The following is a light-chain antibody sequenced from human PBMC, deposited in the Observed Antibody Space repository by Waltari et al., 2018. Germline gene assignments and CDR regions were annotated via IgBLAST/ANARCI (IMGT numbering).Light chain of an antibody. Sequence: EVVMTQSPDTLSVSPGGRATLSCRASQSIATNLAWYQQRRGQAPRLLIFDASTRATSISGRFSGSGSGTEFTLTISSLQSDDSAVYYCQQYNRWPPITFGQGTLLEIK. V-gene: IGKV3-15*01. CDR3: QQYNRWPPIT. J-gene: IGKJ5*01. CDR2: DAS. CDR1: QSIATN.